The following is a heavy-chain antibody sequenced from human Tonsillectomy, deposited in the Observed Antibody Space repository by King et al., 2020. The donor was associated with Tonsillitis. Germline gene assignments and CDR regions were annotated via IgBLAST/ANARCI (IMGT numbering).Heavy chain of an antibody. V-gene: IGHV4-39*01. CDR3: ARGSRLGIYYFDY. CDR2: IYYSGST. Sequence: LQLQESGPGLVKPSETLSLTCTVSGGSISSSSYYWGWIRQPPGKGLEWIGSIYYSGSTYYNPSPKSRVTMSVDTSNNQFSLKLSSVTAADTAVYYCARGSRLGIYYFDYWGQGTLVTVSS. D-gene: IGHD3-22*01. J-gene: IGHJ4*02. CDR1: GGSISSSSYY.